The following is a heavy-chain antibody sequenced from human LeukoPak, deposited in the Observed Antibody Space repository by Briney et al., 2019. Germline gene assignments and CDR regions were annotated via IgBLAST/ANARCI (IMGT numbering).Heavy chain of an antibody. Sequence: SETLSLTCAVYGGSFSGYYWSWIRQPPGKGLEWIGEINHSGSTNYNPSLKSRVTISVDTSKNQFSLKLSSVTAADTAVYYCARGRRRDGYNFHYYYGMDVWGQGTTVTVSS. D-gene: IGHD5-24*01. CDR2: INHSGST. J-gene: IGHJ6*02. V-gene: IGHV4-34*01. CDR3: ARGRRRDGYNFHYYYGMDV. CDR1: GGSFSGYY.